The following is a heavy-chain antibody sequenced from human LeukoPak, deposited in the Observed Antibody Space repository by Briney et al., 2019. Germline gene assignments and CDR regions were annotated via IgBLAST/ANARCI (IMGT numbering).Heavy chain of an antibody. J-gene: IGHJ6*02. CDR2: INPSGGST. Sequence: ASVKVSCTASGYTFTSYYMHWVRQAPGQGLEWMGIINPSGGSTSYAQKFQGRVTMTRDTSTSTVYMELSSLRSEDTAVYYCARDTRWELLGSYYYYYGMDVWGQGTTVTVSS. CDR3: ARDTRWELLGSYYYYYGMDV. D-gene: IGHD1-26*01. CDR1: GYTFTSYY. V-gene: IGHV1-46*01.